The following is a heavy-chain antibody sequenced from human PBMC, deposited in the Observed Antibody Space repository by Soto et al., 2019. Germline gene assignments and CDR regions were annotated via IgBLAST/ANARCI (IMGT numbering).Heavy chain of an antibody. CDR1: GFTFSSYA. D-gene: IGHD3-3*01. V-gene: IGHV3-23*01. CDR3: AKVRFLEWLPAPPS. CDR2: ISGSGGST. J-gene: IGHJ5*02. Sequence: EVQLLESGGGLVQPGGSLRLSCAASGFTFSSYAMSWVRQAPGKGLEWVSAISGSGGSTYYAASVKGRFPISRANSKNTLYLQMNSLRAEDTAVYYCAKVRFLEWLPAPPSWGQGTLVTVSS.